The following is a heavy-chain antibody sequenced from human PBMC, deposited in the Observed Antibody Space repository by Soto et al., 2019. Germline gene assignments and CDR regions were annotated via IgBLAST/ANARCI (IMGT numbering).Heavy chain of an antibody. V-gene: IGHV4-4*02. Sequence: ETLSLTCAVSGDPISSSKWWTWVRQTPGKGLEWIGKIDQNGITNYNPSLESRVTILKDNSKNQLSLKLTSVTAVDSAVYYCARLNRDYYYYGMDVWGQGATVTVSS. J-gene: IGHJ6*02. CDR3: ARLNRDYYYYGMDV. CDR1: GDPISSSKW. CDR2: IDQNGIT.